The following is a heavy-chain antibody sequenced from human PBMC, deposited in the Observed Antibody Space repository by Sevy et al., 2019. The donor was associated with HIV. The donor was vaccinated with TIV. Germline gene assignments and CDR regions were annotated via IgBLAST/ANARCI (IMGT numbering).Heavy chain of an antibody. D-gene: IGHD3-16*01. CDR3: ARDPHSVPHGGSFDS. CDR2: VSKEGTNK. Sequence: GGSLRLSCEASGFTFTRYAFHWDRQAPGKGLEWVAVVSKEGTNKYYADSVKGRFTISRDNSRNTLYLQMQSLRADDTAVYFCARDPHSVPHGGSFDSWGQGTLVTVSS. CDR1: GFTFTRYA. J-gene: IGHJ4*02. V-gene: IGHV3-30-3*01.